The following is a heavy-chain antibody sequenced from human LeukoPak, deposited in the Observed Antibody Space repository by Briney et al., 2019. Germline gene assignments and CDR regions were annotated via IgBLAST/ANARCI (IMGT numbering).Heavy chain of an antibody. D-gene: IGHD6-19*01. CDR2: ISSSSSTI. CDR1: GFTFSSYS. V-gene: IGHV3-48*04. CDR3: ASGIPADGAVAGGAFDY. J-gene: IGHJ4*02. Sequence: GGSLRLSCAASGFTFSSYSMNWVRQAPGKGLEWVSYISSSSSTIYYADSVKGRFTISRDNAKNSLYLQMNSLRAEDTAVYYCASGIPADGAVAGGAFDYWGQGTLVTVSS.